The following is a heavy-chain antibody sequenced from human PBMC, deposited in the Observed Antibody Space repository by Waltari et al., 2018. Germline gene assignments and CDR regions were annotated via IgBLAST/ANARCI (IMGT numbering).Heavy chain of an antibody. D-gene: IGHD4-17*01. J-gene: IGHJ4*02. V-gene: IGHV4-59*13. CDR1: GGPMRTYY. CDR3: ARRRDYGDSDFDY. Sequence: QVQLQESGPGLVKPSETLSLTCPAPGGPMRTYYWSWIRQPPGKGLEWIGNIYYSGNTNYNPSLRSRVTISIDTSKNQFSLKLTSVTTADTAVYYCARRRDYGDSDFDYWGQGTLVTVSS. CDR2: IYYSGNT.